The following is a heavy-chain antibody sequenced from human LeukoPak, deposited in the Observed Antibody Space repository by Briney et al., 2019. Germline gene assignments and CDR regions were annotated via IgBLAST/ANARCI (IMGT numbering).Heavy chain of an antibody. CDR1: GGSISIGGYY. D-gene: IGHD5-18*01. CDR2: IYYSGST. CDR3: ARATRYSYGYFDY. V-gene: IGHV4-31*03. J-gene: IGHJ4*02. Sequence: SETRSLTCTVAGGSISIGGYYWSWIRQHPGKGLEWIGYIYYSGSTYYNPSLKSRVTISVDTSNYQFSLKLNSVTAADTAVYYCARATRYSYGYFDYWGQGILVTVSS.